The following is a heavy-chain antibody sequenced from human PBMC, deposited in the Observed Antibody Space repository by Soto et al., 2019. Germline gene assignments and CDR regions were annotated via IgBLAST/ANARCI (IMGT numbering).Heavy chain of an antibody. CDR3: ARGEVHSSGWNFDF. CDR2: INPSSGST. V-gene: IGHV1-46*03. Sequence: QVQLVQSGAEVRKPGASVKVSCKASGYTFTSDHLHWVRQTPGLGLEWMGRINPSSGSTNYPQKFQGRVTMTRDTSTATAYMELSSLRSEDSAVYFWARGEVHSSGWNFDFWGQGSLVTVSS. CDR1: GYTFTSDH. J-gene: IGHJ4*02. D-gene: IGHD6-19*01.